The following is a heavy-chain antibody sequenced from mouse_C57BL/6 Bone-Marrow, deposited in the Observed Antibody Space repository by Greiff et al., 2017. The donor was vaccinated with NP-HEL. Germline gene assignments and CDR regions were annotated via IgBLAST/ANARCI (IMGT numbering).Heavy chain of an antibody. V-gene: IGHV8-8*01. CDR2: IWWDDDK. J-gene: IGHJ4*01. CDR3: ARIAYYYGSSYRGAMDY. CDR1: GFSLSTFGMG. Sequence: QVTLKESGPGILQPSQTLSLTCSFSGFSLSTFGMGVGWIRQPSGKGLEWLAHIWWDDDKYYNPALKSRLTISKDTSKNQGFLKIANVDTADTATDYCARIAYYYGSSYRGAMDYWGQGTSVTVSS. D-gene: IGHD1-1*01.